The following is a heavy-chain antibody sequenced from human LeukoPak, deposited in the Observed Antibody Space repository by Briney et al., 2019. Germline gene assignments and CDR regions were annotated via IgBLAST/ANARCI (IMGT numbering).Heavy chain of an antibody. CDR3: AKDLDGSYCVDF. CDR2: IHSDGRSK. D-gene: IGHD1-26*01. Sequence: GGSLRLSCAASGFTFNNFAIHWVRQAPGKGREWVAVIHSDGRSKYYADSLKGRFTISRDNSKNTLYLQMNSLRSEDTALYYCAKDLDGSYCVDFWGQGTPVTVSS. V-gene: IGHV3-30*02. CDR1: GFTFNNFA. J-gene: IGHJ4*02.